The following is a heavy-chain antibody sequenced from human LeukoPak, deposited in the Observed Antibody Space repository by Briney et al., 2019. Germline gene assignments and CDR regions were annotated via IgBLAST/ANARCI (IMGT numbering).Heavy chain of an antibody. V-gene: IGHV3-11*01. CDR1: GFTFSNYH. J-gene: IGHJ6*02. CDR3: ARAPPATNWGCHNDGIDV. CDR2: ITTSGRSI. Sequence: GRSLRLSCEASGFTFSNYHVYWVRPPPGRGLEWVSYITTSGRSIYHTDSGKGRFTISRDNAKNSLYLQMNYLRAEDTAVYYCARAPPATNWGCHNDGIDVWGQGTTVTVSS. D-gene: IGHD7-27*01.